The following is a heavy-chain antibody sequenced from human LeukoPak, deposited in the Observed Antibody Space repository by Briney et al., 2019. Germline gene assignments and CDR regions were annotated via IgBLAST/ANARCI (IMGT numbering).Heavy chain of an antibody. CDR1: GFTFSSYA. D-gene: IGHD6-25*01. J-gene: IGHJ3*02. V-gene: IGHV3-30-3*01. CDR3: AKDGSSGDAFDI. Sequence: GGSLRLSCAASGFTFSSYAMHWVRQAPGKGLEWVAVISYDGSNKYYADSVKGRFTISRDNSKNTLHLQMNSLRAEDTAVYYCAKDGSSGDAFDIWGQGTMVTVSS. CDR2: ISYDGSNK.